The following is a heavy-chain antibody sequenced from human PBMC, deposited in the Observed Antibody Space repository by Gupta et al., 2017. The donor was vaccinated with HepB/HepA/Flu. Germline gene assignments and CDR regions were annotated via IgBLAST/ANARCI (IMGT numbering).Heavy chain of an antibody. V-gene: IGHV3-30-3*01. D-gene: IGHD3-3*01. J-gene: IGHJ5*02. CDR2: ISYDGSNK. Sequence: QVRLVESGGGVVQHGRSLRLSCAASGFTFSSYAMHWVRQAPGKGLEWVAVISYDGSNKYYADSVKDRFTIAIDNSKNTLYLQMNSLRGEDTAVYSCARDRTIFGVGEVDPWGQGTLVTVSS. CDR1: GFTFSSYA. CDR3: ARDRTIFGVGEVDP.